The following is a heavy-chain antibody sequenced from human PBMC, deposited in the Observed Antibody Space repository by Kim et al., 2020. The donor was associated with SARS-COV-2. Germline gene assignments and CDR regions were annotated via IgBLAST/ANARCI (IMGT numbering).Heavy chain of an antibody. CDR3: ARVRTGTQKYSGYRQQLAAPDEY. J-gene: IGHJ4*02. D-gene: IGHD6-13*01. V-gene: IGHV3-7*03. Sequence: GGSLRLSCAASGFTFSSYWMSWVRQAPGKGLEWVANIKQDGSEKYYVDSVKGRFTISRDNAKNSLYLQMNSLRAEDTAVYYCARVRTGTQKYSGYRQQLAAPDEYWGQGTLVTVSS. CDR1: GFTFSSYW. CDR2: IKQDGSEK.